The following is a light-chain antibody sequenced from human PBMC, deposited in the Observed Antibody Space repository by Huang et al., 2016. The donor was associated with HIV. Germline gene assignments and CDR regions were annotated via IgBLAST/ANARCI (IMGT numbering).Light chain of an antibody. J-gene: IGKJ5*01. Sequence: EIVMTQSPATLSVSPGERATLSCRASQSVSSTLAWYQQKPGQAPRLLIYGASTRATGIPARFRGSGSGTEFTLTISSLQSEDFAVYFCQQYNNWPPITFGQGTRLEIK. CDR1: QSVSST. V-gene: IGKV3-15*01. CDR3: QQYNNWPPIT. CDR2: GAS.